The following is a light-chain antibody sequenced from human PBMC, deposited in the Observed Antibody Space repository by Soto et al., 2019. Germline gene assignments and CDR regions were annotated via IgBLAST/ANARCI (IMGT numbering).Light chain of an antibody. Sequence: QSLLTQPPSVSGAPGQRVTISCTGSSSNIGSGYEVHWYQQLPGAAPKLLTYGNTNRPSGVPDRFSGSKSGSTASLAIAGLQAEDEADYYCQSYDSSLAGYVFGTGTKLTVL. CDR3: QSYDSSLAGYV. CDR2: GNT. V-gene: IGLV1-40*01. CDR1: SSNIGSGYE. J-gene: IGLJ1*01.